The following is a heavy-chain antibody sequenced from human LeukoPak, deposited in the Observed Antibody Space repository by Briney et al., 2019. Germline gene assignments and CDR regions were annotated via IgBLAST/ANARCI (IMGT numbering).Heavy chain of an antibody. V-gene: IGHV1-69*13. J-gene: IGHJ4*02. D-gene: IGHD3-22*01. CDR2: PIPIFGTA. CDR3: ARAYYFDGSGYYLPLDS. CDR1: GGSVNSYA. Sequence: SVKVSCKDSGGSVNSYAFSWVRQAPGQGFEWMGRPIPIFGTAYYAQKFQSRVTITADESASTVYMELRSLRSEDTAMYYCARAYYFDGSGYYLPLDSWGQGTLVAVAS.